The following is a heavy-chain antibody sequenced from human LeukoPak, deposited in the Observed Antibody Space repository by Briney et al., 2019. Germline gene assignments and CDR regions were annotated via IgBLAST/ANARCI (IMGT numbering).Heavy chain of an antibody. CDR3: ARESYYYGMDV. J-gene: IGHJ6*02. V-gene: IGHV4-59*01. D-gene: IGHD3-10*01. CDR1: GGTITTYY. Sequence: SETLSLTCIVSGGTITTYYWSWIRQPPGKGLEWLAYFYNSGSANSGSAKYNPSLKTRAIISLDTSKNQFSLRLTSVTAADTAVYYCARESYYYGMDVWGQGITVTVSS. CDR2: FYNSGSA.